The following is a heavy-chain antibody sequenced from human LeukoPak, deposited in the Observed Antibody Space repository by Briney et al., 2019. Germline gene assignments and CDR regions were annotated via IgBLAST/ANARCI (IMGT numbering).Heavy chain of an antibody. J-gene: IGHJ4*02. Sequence: GASVKVSCKASGGTFSSYAISWVRQAPGQGLEWMGGIIPIFGTANYAQKFQGRVTITADESTSTAYMELSSLRSEDTAVYYCARVRNYYDSSSYVLDYWGQGTLVTVSS. D-gene: IGHD3-22*01. CDR2: IIPIFGTA. CDR3: ARVRNYYDSSSYVLDY. CDR1: GGTFSSYA. V-gene: IGHV1-69*13.